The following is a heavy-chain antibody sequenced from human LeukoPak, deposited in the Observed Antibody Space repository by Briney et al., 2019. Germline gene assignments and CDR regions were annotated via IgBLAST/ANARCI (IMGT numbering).Heavy chain of an antibody. CDR3: ARDGYLGSSVFDY. J-gene: IGHJ4*02. V-gene: IGHV1-69*13. D-gene: IGHD3-16*01. CDR2: IIPIFGTA. Sequence: GASVKVSCKASGGTFSSYAVSWVRQAPGQGLEWMGGIIPIFGTANYAQKFQGRVTITADESTSTAYMELSSLRSEDTAVFYCARDGYLGSSVFDYWGQGTLVTVSS. CDR1: GGTFSSYA.